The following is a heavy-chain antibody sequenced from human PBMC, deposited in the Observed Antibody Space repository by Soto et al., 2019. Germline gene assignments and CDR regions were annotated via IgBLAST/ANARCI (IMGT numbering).Heavy chain of an antibody. CDR3: AKPASGWYPKLMNGMDV. D-gene: IGHD6-19*01. Sequence: DVQLLESGGGLVQPGGSLSLSCVVSGFTFSSYAMSWVRQAPGKGLEWVSSISGSGGNIYYADSVKGRFTISRDNSKNRLHLQMNSLRAEDTAVYYCAKPASGWYPKLMNGMDVWGQGTTVTVSS. CDR2: ISGSGGNI. J-gene: IGHJ6*02. CDR1: GFTFSSYA. V-gene: IGHV3-23*01.